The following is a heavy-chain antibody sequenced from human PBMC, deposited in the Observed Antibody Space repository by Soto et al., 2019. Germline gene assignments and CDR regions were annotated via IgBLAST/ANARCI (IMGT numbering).Heavy chain of an antibody. V-gene: IGHV1-18*01. Sequence: ASVKVSCKASGYTFTSYGISWVRQAPGQGLEWMGWISAYNGNTNYAQKLQGRVTMTTDTSTSTAYMELRSLRSDDTAVYYCARDGVYKLLRLGYYYYGMDVWGQGTTVTV. J-gene: IGHJ6*02. CDR2: ISAYNGNT. CDR1: GYTFTSYG. CDR3: ARDGVYKLLRLGYYYYGMDV. D-gene: IGHD2-2*01.